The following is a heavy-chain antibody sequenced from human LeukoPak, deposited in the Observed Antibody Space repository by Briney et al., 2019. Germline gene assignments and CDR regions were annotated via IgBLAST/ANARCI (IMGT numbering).Heavy chain of an antibody. D-gene: IGHD5-12*01. CDR2: ISPDGSGT. Sequence: PGGSLRLSCAASGFTFSSSRMHWVRQAPGEGLEYVSAISPDGSGTYHANSVKGRFTISRDNSRNTLYLQMGSLRADDMAVYYCARRGPSGGYDYWGQGTLVTVSS. V-gene: IGHV3-64*01. CDR1: GFTFSSSR. J-gene: IGHJ4*02. CDR3: ARRGPSGGYDY.